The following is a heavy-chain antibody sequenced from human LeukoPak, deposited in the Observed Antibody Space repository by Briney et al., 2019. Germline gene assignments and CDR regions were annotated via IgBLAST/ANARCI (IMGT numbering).Heavy chain of an antibody. Sequence: TGGSLRLSCAASGFTFSTYAMSWVRQAPGKGLERVSHFGGSGGTIYYADSVRGRFTISRDNSKNTLYLQMNSLRAEDTAVYYCAKSDCGGDCHLLDYWGQGTLVTVSS. CDR1: GFTFSTYA. CDR2: FGGSGGTI. CDR3: AKSDCGGDCHLLDY. J-gene: IGHJ4*02. D-gene: IGHD2-21*02. V-gene: IGHV3-23*01.